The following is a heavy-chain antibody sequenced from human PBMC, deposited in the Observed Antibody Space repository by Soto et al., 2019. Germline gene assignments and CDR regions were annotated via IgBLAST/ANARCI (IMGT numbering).Heavy chain of an antibody. J-gene: IGHJ6*02. Sequence: QVQLEQSGAEVKKPGSSVKVSCKASGGTFSNSAISWVRQAPGQGLEWMGGIMPIFLTPDYAQKFQGRVTITADESTSTAYMELRGLRSDDTAVYYCASDKDRLQLGGNYYYILDVWGQGTTVTVSS. CDR1: GGTFSNSA. CDR2: IMPIFLTP. CDR3: ASDKDRLQLGGNYYYILDV. V-gene: IGHV1-69*12. D-gene: IGHD5-12*01.